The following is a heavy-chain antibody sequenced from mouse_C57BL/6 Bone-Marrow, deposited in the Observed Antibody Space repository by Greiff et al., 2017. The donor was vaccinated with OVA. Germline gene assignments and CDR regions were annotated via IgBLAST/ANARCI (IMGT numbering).Heavy chain of an antibody. D-gene: IGHD6-1*01. CDR3: ARHRADYFDY. V-gene: IGHV5-6*02. CDR2: ISSGGSYT. Sequence: DVMLVESGGDLVKPGGSLKLSCAASGFTFSSYGMSWVRQTPDKRLEWVATISSGGSYTYYPDSVKGRFTISRDNAKNTLYLQMSSLKSEDTAMYYCARHRADYFDYWGQGTTLTVSS. J-gene: IGHJ2*01. CDR1: GFTFSSYG.